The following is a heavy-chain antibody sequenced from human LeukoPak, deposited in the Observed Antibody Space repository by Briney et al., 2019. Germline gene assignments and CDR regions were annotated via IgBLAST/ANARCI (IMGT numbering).Heavy chain of an antibody. Sequence: PSETLSLTCTVSGGSISSYYWSWIRQPPGKGLEWIGYIYYSGSTNYNPSLQSRVTISLDRSKNQFSLKLSSVAAADTAVYYCARVHGGPFDYWGQGTLVTVSS. CDR1: GGSISSYY. CDR3: ARVHGGPFDY. D-gene: IGHD2-15*01. J-gene: IGHJ4*02. CDR2: IYYSGST. V-gene: IGHV4-59*12.